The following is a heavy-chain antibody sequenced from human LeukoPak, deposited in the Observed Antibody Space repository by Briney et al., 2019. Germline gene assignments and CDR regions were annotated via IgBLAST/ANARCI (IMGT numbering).Heavy chain of an antibody. V-gene: IGHV4-59*01. D-gene: IGHD3-22*01. Sequence: PSETLSLTCTVSGGSISSDYWSWIREPPGKGLEWIGYIYYLGATNYNPSLESRVAISTDTSKTQFSLKVTSVTAADTAVYYCAKEGSSGLFGSWGQGILVTVSS. CDR2: IYYLGAT. J-gene: IGHJ4*02. CDR3: AKEGSSGLFGS. CDR1: GGSISSDY.